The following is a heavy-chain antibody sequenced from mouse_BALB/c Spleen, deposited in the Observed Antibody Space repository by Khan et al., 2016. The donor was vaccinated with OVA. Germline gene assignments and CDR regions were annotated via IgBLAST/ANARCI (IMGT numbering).Heavy chain of an antibody. V-gene: IGHV2-9*02. CDR2: IWAGGST. J-gene: IGHJ2*01. CDR3: ARGKVRHGRYYFDY. D-gene: IGHD2-14*01. CDR1: GFSLTSYG. Sequence: GKRKEEGPGLVAPSQSLSITCTVSGFSLTSYGVHWVRQPPGKGLEWLGVIWAGGSTNYNSALMSRLSISKDNSKSQVFLKMNSLQTDDTAMYYYARGKVRHGRYYFDYWGEGTTLTVSS.